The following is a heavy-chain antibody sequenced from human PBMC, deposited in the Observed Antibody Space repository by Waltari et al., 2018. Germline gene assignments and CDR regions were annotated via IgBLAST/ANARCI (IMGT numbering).Heavy chain of an antibody. CDR2: VSGSGQTT. CDR1: GFTFASFG. CDR3: VREGYSYDTGYYSGGYFDY. V-gene: IGHV3-23*01. D-gene: IGHD3-22*01. J-gene: IGHJ4*02. Sequence: EVQLLDSGGAFVQPGGPLRLSCSASGFTFASFGLSWIRQAPGKGLEWVSGVSGSGQTTYYADSVKGRFTISRDNAKNIVYLQMSSLRAEDTAAYFCVREGYSYDTGYYSGGYFDYWGQGTLVTVSS.